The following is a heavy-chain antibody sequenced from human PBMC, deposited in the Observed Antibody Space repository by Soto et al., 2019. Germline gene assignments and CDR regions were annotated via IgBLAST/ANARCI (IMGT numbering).Heavy chain of an antibody. V-gene: IGHV2-5*01. CDR3: AHYDSSGYFSHFDS. D-gene: IGHD3-22*01. CDR1: GFSLTTTGVG. CDR2: VYWNDER. J-gene: IGHJ4*02. Sequence: QIALQESGPTVVKPTQTLTLTCTFSGFSLTTTGVGLGWIRYAPGKALEWLAMVYWNDERRYSPSLKSRLTITQDTSKNHVVLTMTYMDPVDTATYFCAHYDSSGYFSHFDSWGQGTLVTVSS.